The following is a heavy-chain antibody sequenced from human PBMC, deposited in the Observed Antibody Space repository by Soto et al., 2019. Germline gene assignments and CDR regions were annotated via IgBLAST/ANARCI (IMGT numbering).Heavy chain of an antibody. J-gene: IGHJ6*03. CDR2: IIPILGIA. Sequence: VRVYCKASGGAFSSHTISWVRQDPGQGLEWMGRIIPILGIANYAQKFQGRVTITADKSTSTAYMELSSLRSEDTAVYYCARCSGGYCSSTSCVRMDVWGKGTTVTVSS. D-gene: IGHD2-2*01. CDR1: GGAFSSHT. V-gene: IGHV1-69*02. CDR3: ARCSGGYCSSTSCVRMDV.